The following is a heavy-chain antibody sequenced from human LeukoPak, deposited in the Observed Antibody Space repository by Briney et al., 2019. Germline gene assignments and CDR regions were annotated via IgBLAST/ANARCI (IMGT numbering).Heavy chain of an antibody. CDR1: GFTVSSNY. J-gene: IGHJ6*02. V-gene: IGHV3-53*01. D-gene: IGHD3-10*01. CDR2: IYSGGST. CDR3: ARSPSYFGVRYYGMDV. Sequence: PGGSLRLSCAASGFTVSSNYMSWVRQAPGKGLEWVSVIYSGGSTYYADSVKGRFTISSDNSKNTLYLQMNSLRAEDTAVYYCARSPSYFGVRYYGMDVWGQGTTVTVSS.